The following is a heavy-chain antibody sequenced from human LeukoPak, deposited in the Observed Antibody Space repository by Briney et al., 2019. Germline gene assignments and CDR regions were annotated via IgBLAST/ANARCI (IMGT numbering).Heavy chain of an antibody. CDR3: ARRDYYDSSGYPHWYFDL. Sequence: GESLKIPCKGSGYSFTSYWIGWVRQMPGKGLEWMGIIYPGDSDTRYSPSFQGQVTISADKSISTAYLQWSSLKASDTAMYYCARRDYYDSSGYPHWYFDLWGRGTLVTVSS. CDR2: IYPGDSDT. D-gene: IGHD3-22*01. J-gene: IGHJ2*01. CDR1: GYSFTSYW. V-gene: IGHV5-51*01.